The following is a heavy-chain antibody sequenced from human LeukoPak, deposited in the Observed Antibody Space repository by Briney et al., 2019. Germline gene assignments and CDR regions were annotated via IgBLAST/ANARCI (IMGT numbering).Heavy chain of an antibody. V-gene: IGHV3-23*01. CDR2: ISERGGST. CDR3: AKRGVVIRGILVIGYHQEAYHYDF. D-gene: IGHD3-10*01. CDR1: GISLSNYA. J-gene: IGHJ4*02. Sequence: GGSLRLSCVVSGISLSNYAMTWVRQAPGKGLGWVSYISERGGSTTYADSVKGRFTISRDTSLNTLYLQMNNLRGEVTAVYFCAKRGVVIRGILVIGYHQEAYHYDFWGQGVLVTVSS.